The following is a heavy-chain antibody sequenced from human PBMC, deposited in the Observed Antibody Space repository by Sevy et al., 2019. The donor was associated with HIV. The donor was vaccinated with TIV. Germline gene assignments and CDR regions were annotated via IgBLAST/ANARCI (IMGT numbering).Heavy chain of an antibody. CDR3: AKDRITVVGDAFDM. CDR2: ISGSGGGP. CDR1: GFTFSSYA. J-gene: IGHJ3*02. D-gene: IGHD3-10*01. Sequence: GGSLRLSCAASGFTFSSYAMNWVRQAPGKGLEWVSGISGSGGGPYYADSVKGRFTISRDNSENTLYLQMNTLRAEDTALYYCAKDRITVVGDAFDMWGHGTMVTVSS. V-gene: IGHV3-23*01.